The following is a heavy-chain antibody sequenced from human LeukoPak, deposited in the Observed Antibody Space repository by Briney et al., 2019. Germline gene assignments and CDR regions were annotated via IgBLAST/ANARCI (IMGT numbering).Heavy chain of an antibody. CDR3: TRDLFA. CDR2: IKSKTYGGTT. V-gene: IGHV3-15*01. CDR1: GFTFNNAW. Sequence: PGGSLRFSCAASGFTFNNAWRSWVRQAPGKGLEGISRIKSKTYGGTTEYAAPVKGRFTISRYDSESTLFLQMDSLTTEDTAVYYCTRDLFAWGQGTLVTVSS. J-gene: IGHJ5*02.